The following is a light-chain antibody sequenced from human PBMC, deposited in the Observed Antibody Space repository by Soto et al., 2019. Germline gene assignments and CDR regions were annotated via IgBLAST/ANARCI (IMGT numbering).Light chain of an antibody. V-gene: IGKV1-5*01. CDR2: GVS. CDR3: QQYDSVFT. J-gene: IGKJ5*01. Sequence: DIQMTQSPSTLSGSVGDRVTITCRASQTISSWLAWYQQKPGKAPNLLIYGVSNLETGVPSRFSGSGSGTDFTFTISSLQAEDIGTYFCQQYDSVFTFGQGTRLEIK. CDR1: QTISSW.